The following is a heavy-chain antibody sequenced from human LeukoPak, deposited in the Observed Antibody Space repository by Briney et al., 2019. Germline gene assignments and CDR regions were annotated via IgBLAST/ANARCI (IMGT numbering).Heavy chain of an antibody. J-gene: IGHJ3*02. CDR1: GYTFTSYA. D-gene: IGHD3-10*01. CDR3: ARLYGSGSYSSSDAFDI. V-gene: IGHV1-3*01. Sequence: GASVKVSCKASGYTFTSYAMHWVRQAPGQRLEWMGWINAGNGNTEYSQKFQGKVTITRDTSASTAYMELSSLRSEDTAVYYCARLYGSGSYSSSDAFDIWGQGTMVTVSS. CDR2: INAGNGNT.